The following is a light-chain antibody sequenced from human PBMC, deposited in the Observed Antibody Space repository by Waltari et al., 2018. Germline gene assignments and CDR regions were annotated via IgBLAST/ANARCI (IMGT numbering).Light chain of an antibody. CDR2: GAS. CDR1: QSVSSSY. Sequence: EIVLTQSPGTLSLSPGERVTLSCRASQSVSSSYLAWYQQKPGQAPRLLIYGASSRATGIPDRFSGSGSGTDFTLTISRLEPEEFAVYYCQQYGSSLWTFGQGTKVEIK. V-gene: IGKV3-20*01. J-gene: IGKJ1*01. CDR3: QQYGSSLWT.